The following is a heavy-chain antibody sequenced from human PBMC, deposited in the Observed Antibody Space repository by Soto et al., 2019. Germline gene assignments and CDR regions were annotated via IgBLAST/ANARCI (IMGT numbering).Heavy chain of an antibody. CDR2: IYYRGNA. J-gene: IGHJ4*02. Sequence: QLQLQESGPGLVKPSETLSLTCSVSDDSINSDKYYWRWIRQPPGKGLEWIGSIYYRGNAYYNPSLQTRATISLDKSKSQFSLKLNSVTAADSAVYFSARLEGLATISYYFDFWGPGALVTVSS. V-gene: IGHV4-39*01. D-gene: IGHD3-9*01. CDR1: DDSINSDKYY. CDR3: ARLEGLATISYYFDF.